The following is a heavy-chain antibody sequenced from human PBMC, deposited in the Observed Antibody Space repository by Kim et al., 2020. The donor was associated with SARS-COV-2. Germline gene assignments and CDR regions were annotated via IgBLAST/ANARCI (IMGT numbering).Heavy chain of an antibody. CDR2: YP. D-gene: IGHD2-21*02. Sequence: YPNYADSVKGRFTISRDNAKKSLYLQMDSLRVEDTAVYYCARSGDGGGFDYWGQGTLVTVSS. CDR3: ARSGDGGGFDY. V-gene: IGHV3-11*06. J-gene: IGHJ4*02.